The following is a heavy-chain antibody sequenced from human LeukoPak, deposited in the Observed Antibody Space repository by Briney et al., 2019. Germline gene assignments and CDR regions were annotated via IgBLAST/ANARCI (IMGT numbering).Heavy chain of an antibody. CDR2: INPNSGGT. CDR1: GYTFTGYY. V-gene: IGHV1-2*02. CDR3: ARIANWGPRSFDY. D-gene: IGHD7-27*01. J-gene: IGHJ4*02. Sequence: ASVKVSCXASGYTFTGYYMHWVRRAPGQGLEWMGWINPNSGGTNYAQKFQGRVTMTRDTSISTAYMELSRLRSDDTAVYYCARIANWGPRSFDYWGQGTLVTVSS.